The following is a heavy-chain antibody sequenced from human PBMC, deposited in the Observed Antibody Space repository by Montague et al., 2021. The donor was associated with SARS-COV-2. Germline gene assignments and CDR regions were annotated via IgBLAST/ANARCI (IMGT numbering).Heavy chain of an antibody. V-gene: IGHV4-39*07. D-gene: IGHD6-13*01. CDR1: GGSISSSSYY. Sequence: SETLSLTCTVSGGSISSSSYYWGWIRQPPGKGLEWIGSIYYSGSTSYHPSLKSRVTISVDTSKNQFSLQLSSVTAADTAVYYCARVGRQQLVRLSGMDVWGQGTTVTVSS. J-gene: IGHJ6*02. CDR2: IYYSGST. CDR3: ARVGRQQLVRLSGMDV.